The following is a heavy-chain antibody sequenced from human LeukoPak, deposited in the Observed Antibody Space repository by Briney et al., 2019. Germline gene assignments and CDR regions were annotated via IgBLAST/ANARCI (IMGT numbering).Heavy chain of an antibody. Sequence: PSETLSLTCTVSGGSIGNYYWSWLRQPPGKGLEWIGYIYYSGSTNYNPSLKSRVTISVDTPKNQFSLKLSSVTAADTAVYYCARDPAPNSSGYREDYFDSWGQGTLVTVSS. J-gene: IGHJ4*02. CDR3: ARDPAPNSSGYREDYFDS. D-gene: IGHD3-22*01. CDR1: GGSIGNYY. V-gene: IGHV4-59*01. CDR2: IYYSGST.